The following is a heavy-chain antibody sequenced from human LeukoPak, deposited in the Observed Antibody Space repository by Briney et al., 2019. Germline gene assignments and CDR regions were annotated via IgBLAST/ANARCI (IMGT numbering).Heavy chain of an antibody. CDR3: ARARRGRYCSSTSCSRWFDP. CDR2: IIPILGIA. V-gene: IGHV1-69*02. Sequence: ASVKVSCKASGGTFSSYTISWVRQAPGQGLEWMGRIIPILGIANYAQKFQGRVTITADKSTSTAYMELSSLRSEDTAVYYYARARRGRYCSSTSCSRWFDPWGQGTLVTVSS. J-gene: IGHJ5*02. CDR1: GGTFSSYT. D-gene: IGHD2-2*01.